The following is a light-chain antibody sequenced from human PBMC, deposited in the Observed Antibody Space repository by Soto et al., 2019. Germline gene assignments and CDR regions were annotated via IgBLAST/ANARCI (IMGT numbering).Light chain of an antibody. J-gene: IGKJ1*01. CDR3: QQHNNWPPWT. CDR1: QSVGSN. V-gene: IGKV3-15*01. Sequence: EIVMTQSPATLSVSPGERATLSCRASQSVGSNLAWYQQKPGQAPRLLIYGAFTRATGIPARFSGSGSGTEFTLTISSLQSEDFAVYYCQQHNNWPPWTFGQGTKVEIK. CDR2: GAF.